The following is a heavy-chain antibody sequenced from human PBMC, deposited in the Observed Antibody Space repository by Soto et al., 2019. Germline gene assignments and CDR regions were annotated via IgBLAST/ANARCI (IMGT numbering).Heavy chain of an antibody. CDR2: IYYSGST. Sequence: SETLSLTCTVSGGSISSGDYYWSWIRQPPGKGLEWIGYIYYSGSTYYNPSLKSRVTISVDTSKNQFSLKLNSVTAADTAVYYCARELWGNSGDDCYSLDVWGQGTKVTVSS. D-gene: IGHD2-21*01. CDR1: GGSISSGDYY. V-gene: IGHV4-30-4*02. CDR3: ARELWGNSGDDCYSLDV. J-gene: IGHJ6*02.